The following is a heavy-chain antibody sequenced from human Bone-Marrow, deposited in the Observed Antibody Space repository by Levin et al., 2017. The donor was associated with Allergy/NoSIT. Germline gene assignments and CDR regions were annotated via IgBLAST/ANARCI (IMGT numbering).Heavy chain of an antibody. CDR1: GFTFSSYS. CDR2: ISSSSSYI. CDR3: ARDRRDSSGWYDAFDI. V-gene: IGHV3-21*01. D-gene: IGHD6-19*01. J-gene: IGHJ3*02. Sequence: GESLKISCAASGFTFSSYSMNWVRQAPGKGLEWVSSISSSSSYIYYADSVKGRFTISRDNAKNSLYLQMNSLRAEDTAVYYCARDRRDSSGWYDAFDIWGQGTMVTVSS.